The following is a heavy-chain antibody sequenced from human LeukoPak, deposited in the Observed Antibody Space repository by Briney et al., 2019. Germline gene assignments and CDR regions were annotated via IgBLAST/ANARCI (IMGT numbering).Heavy chain of an antibody. CDR1: GGSISSGDYY. V-gene: IGHV4-30-4*01. D-gene: IGHD2-2*01. CDR2: IYYSGST. J-gene: IGHJ5*02. CDR3: ARDVVVVPAAREGWFDP. Sequence: SQTLSLTCTVSGGSISSGDYYWSWIRQPPGKGLEWIWYIYYSGSTYYNPSLKSRVTISVDTSKNQFSLKLSSVTAADTAVYYCARDVVVVPAAREGWFDPWGQGTLVTVSS.